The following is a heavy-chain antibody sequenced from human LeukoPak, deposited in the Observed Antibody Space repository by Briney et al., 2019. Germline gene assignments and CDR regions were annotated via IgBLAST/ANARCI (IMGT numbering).Heavy chain of an antibody. Sequence: VESLKISCKISGYKLTNNWIGLVRQVPGKGLEWMGLIYPGYSDGKYSPSFQGQVSLSVDASISTAYLHLSGLRASDTAIYYCVSFALSSSLDLWGQGTLVTVSS. CDR3: VSFALSSSLDL. CDR2: IYPGYSDG. CDR1: GYKLTNNW. D-gene: IGHD6-13*01. J-gene: IGHJ5*02. V-gene: IGHV5-51*01.